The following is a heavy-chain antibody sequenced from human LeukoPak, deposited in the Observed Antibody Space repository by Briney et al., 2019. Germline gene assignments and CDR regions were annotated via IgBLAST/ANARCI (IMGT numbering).Heavy chain of an antibody. J-gene: IGHJ6*03. CDR2: IYHSGST. CDR1: GYSISSGYY. D-gene: IGHD2-15*01. Sequence: SETLSLTCAVSGYSISSGYYWGWIRQPPGKGLEWIGSIYHSGSTYYNPSLKSRVTISVDTSKNQFSLKLSSVTAADTAVYYCARTSWVAAYLSGNYYYYYYMDVWGKGTTVTVSS. CDR3: ARTSWVAAYLSGNYYYYYYMDV. V-gene: IGHV4-38-2*01.